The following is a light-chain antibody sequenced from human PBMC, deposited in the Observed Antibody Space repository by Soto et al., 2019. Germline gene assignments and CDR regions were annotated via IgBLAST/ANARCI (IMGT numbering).Light chain of an antibody. CDR1: QSVSSNY. Sequence: EIVLTQSPGTLSLSLGERATLSCRASQSVSSNYLAWYQQKPGQAPRLLIYATSSRATGIPDRFSGSGSGTDFTLTISRLEPEDFAVYYCQQYGNSPRYSFGQGTKLEI. CDR2: ATS. J-gene: IGKJ2*03. CDR3: QQYGNSPRYS. V-gene: IGKV3-20*01.